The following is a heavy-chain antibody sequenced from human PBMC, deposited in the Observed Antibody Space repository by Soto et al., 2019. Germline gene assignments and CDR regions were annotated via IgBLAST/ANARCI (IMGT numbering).Heavy chain of an antibody. J-gene: IGHJ4*02. Sequence: QVQLQQWCAGLVKPSETLSLSFAVYGQSFSGHSWAWIRQPPGKGLEWIGEINESGSTYYNPSLKSRVTSSTDTSKNQFSLKLSSVSAADTAAYFCARGSGIVALPGELEDVNYDYWGQGTLVNVSS. D-gene: IGHD1-1*01. CDR2: INESGST. V-gene: IGHV4-34*01. CDR1: GQSFSGHS. CDR3: ARGSGIVALPGELEDVNYDY.